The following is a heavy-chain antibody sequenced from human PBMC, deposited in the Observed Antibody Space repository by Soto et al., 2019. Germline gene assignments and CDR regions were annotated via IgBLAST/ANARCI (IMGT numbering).Heavy chain of an antibody. J-gene: IGHJ6*02. CDR1: GGTFSSYA. V-gene: IGHV1-69*13. D-gene: IGHD2-2*01. CDR3: ARVGYCSSTSCYGGLADYYYGMDV. CDR2: IIPIFGTA. Sequence: SVKVSCKASGGTFSSYAISWLRQAPGQGLEWMGGIIPIFGTANYAQKFQGRVTITADESTSTAYMELSSLRSEDTAVYYCARVGYCSSTSCYGGLADYYYGMDVWGQGTTVTVSS.